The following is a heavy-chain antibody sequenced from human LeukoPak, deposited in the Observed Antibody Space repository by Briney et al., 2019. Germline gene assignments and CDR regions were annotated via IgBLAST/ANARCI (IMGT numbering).Heavy chain of an antibody. CDR2: IYYTGST. CDR3: ARPQMIRGAFDI. D-gene: IGHD3-22*01. CDR1: GGSITSGDYY. V-gene: IGHV4-39*01. J-gene: IGHJ3*02. Sequence: SETLSLTCSVSGGSITSGDYYWSWIRQPPGKGLEWIGNIYYTGSTSYNRSLKSRVTISVDTSKNQFSLKLRSLTAADTALYYCARPQMIRGAFDIWGQGTMVTVSS.